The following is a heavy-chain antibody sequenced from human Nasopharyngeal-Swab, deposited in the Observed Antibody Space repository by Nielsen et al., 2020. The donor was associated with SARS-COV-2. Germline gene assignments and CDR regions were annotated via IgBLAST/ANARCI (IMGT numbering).Heavy chain of an antibody. D-gene: IGHD3-22*01. V-gene: IGHV1-2*02. J-gene: IGHJ4*02. CDR1: GYTFTDYY. Sequence: ASVKVSCKTSGYTFTDYYIHWVRQVPGQGLEWVGCINPYNGDTKYAQKFQGRVTVTRDTSRSTAYIELSRLRSDDTAVYYCARDYYDNYDSDYWGQGTLVTVSS. CDR2: INPYNGDT. CDR3: ARDYYDNYDSDY.